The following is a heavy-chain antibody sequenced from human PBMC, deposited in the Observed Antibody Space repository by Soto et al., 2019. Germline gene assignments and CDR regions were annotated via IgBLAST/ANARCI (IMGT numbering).Heavy chain of an antibody. CDR2: INAGNGNT. CDR3: ASDHGDYRVKYYYGMDV. CDR1: GYTFTSYA. D-gene: IGHD4-17*01. Sequence: QVQLVQSGAEVKKPGASVKVSCKASGYTFTSYAMHWVRQAPGQRLEWMGWINAGNGNTKYSQKFQGRVTITRDTSASTAYMELSSLRSEDTAVYYCASDHGDYRVKYYYGMDVWGQGTTVTVSS. J-gene: IGHJ6*02. V-gene: IGHV1-3*01.